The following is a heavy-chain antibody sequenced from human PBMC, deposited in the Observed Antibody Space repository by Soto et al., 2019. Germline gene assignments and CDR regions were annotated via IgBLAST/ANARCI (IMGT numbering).Heavy chain of an antibody. CDR2: IIPIFGTA. CDR3: ASEGGSGNYRYYAMAV. D-gene: IGHD3-10*01. CDR1: GGTFSSYA. V-gene: IGHV1-69*12. J-gene: IGHJ6*02. Sequence: QVQLVQSGAEVKKPGSSVKVSCKASGGTFSSYAISWVRQAPGQGLEWMGGIIPIFGTANYAQKFQGRVTITADESPSTAYMELRTLRSEDTAVYYCASEGGSGNYRYYAMAVWGQGTTVTVSS.